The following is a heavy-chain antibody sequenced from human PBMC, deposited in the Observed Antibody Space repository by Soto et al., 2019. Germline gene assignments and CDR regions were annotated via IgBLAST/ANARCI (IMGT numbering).Heavy chain of an antibody. V-gene: IGHV1-46*03. D-gene: IGHD3-22*01. J-gene: IGHJ4*02. Sequence: GASVKVSCKASRGTFSSYAISWVRQAPGQGLEWMGIINPSGGSTSYAQKFQGRVTMTRDTSTSTVYMELSSLRSEDTAVYYCARDLIRDSSGYYPRGYFDYWGQGTLVTVSS. CDR1: RGTFSSYA. CDR3: ARDLIRDSSGYYPRGYFDY. CDR2: INPSGGST.